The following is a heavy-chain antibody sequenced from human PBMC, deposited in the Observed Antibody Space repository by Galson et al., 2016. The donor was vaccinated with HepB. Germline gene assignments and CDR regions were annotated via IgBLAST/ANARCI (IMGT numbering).Heavy chain of an antibody. D-gene: IGHD1-26*01. CDR2: VNHRGST. Sequence: ETLSLTCAVYGGSFSGYSWSWIRPPPGKGLEWIGEVNHRGSTNYNPSLKSRVTISVDTSKNQFSLKLSSVTAADTAVYYCARGRGIEVWRRVGLDVWGQGSTVTVSS. CDR3: ARGRGIEVWRRVGLDV. V-gene: IGHV4-34*01. CDR1: GGSFSGYS. J-gene: IGHJ6*02.